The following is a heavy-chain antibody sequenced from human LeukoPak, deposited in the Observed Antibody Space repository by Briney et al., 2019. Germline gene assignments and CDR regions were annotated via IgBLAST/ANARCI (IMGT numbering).Heavy chain of an antibody. CDR1: GGSISSGGYS. Sequence: SETLSLTCAVSGGSISSGGYSWSWIRQPPGKGLEWIGYIYHSGSTYYNPSLKSRVTISVDRSKNQFSLKLSSVTAADTAVYYCARDVNLHYYDSSGSGGFDPWGQGTLVTVSS. D-gene: IGHD3-22*01. CDR2: IYHSGST. CDR3: ARDVNLHYYDSSGSGGFDP. J-gene: IGHJ5*02. V-gene: IGHV4-30-2*01.